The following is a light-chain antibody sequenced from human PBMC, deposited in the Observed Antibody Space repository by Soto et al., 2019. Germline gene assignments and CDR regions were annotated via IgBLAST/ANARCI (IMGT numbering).Light chain of an antibody. J-gene: IGKJ1*01. CDR2: KAS. CDR3: QQYNSYLPWT. Sequence: DIQMTQSPSTLSASVGDRVTITCRASQSISSWLAWYQQKPGKAPKLLIYKASSLESGVPSRFSGSGSGTEFTLTISSLQPDDFATYYGQQYNSYLPWTFGQGTKVEIK. CDR1: QSISSW. V-gene: IGKV1-5*03.